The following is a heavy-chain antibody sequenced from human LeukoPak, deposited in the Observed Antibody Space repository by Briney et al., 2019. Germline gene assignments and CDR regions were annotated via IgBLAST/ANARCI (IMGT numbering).Heavy chain of an antibody. V-gene: IGHV4-34*01. CDR3: ARLDVQVCIDY. D-gene: IGHD1-1*01. CDR1: GGSFSGYY. CDR2: INHSGST. J-gene: IGHJ4*02. Sequence: SETLSLTCAVYGGSFSGYYWSWIRQPPGKGLEWIGEINHSGSTNYNPSFKSRVTISVDTSKNQFSLKLSSVTAADTAVYYCARLDVQVCIDYWGQGTLVTVSS.